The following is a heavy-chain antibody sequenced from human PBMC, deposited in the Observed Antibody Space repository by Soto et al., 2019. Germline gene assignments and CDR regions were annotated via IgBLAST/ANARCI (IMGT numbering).Heavy chain of an antibody. CDR1: GFSLSNARMG. D-gene: IGHD5-18*01. V-gene: IGHV2-26*01. CDR3: ARMVGGYRYVYFFDY. J-gene: IGHJ4*02. Sequence: QVTLKESGPVLVKPTETLTLTCTVSGFSLSNARMGVRWIHQPPGKALEWLAHIFSNDEKSYSTSLKSRLTISQDPSTSPVVLTMTNMDAVDTATYYCARMVGGYRYVYFFDYWGQGTLVTVSS. CDR2: IFSNDEK.